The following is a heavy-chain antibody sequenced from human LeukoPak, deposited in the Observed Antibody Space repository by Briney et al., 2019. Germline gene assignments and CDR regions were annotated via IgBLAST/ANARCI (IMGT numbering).Heavy chain of an antibody. Sequence: PGGSLRLSCAASGFTFDDYAMHWVRQAPGKGLEWVAFIRYDGSNKYYADSVKGRFTISRDNSKNTLYLQMNSLRAEDTAVYYCAKDRGDTAMAIFDYWGQGTLVTVSS. J-gene: IGHJ4*02. V-gene: IGHV3-30*02. CDR3: AKDRGDTAMAIFDY. D-gene: IGHD5-18*01. CDR2: IRYDGSNK. CDR1: GFTFDDYA.